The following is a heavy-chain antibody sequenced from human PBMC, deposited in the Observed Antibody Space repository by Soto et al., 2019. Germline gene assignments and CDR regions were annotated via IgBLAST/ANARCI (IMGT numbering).Heavy chain of an antibody. D-gene: IGHD2-21*02. J-gene: IGHJ3*02. V-gene: IGHV4-39*01. Sequence: SETLSLTCTVSGGSISSSSYYWGWIRQPPGKGLEWIGSIYYSGSTYYNPSLKSRVAISVDTSKNQFSLKLSSVTAADTAVYYCARPVRGMLGDRDAFDIWGQGTMVTVSS. CDR2: IYYSGST. CDR3: ARPVRGMLGDRDAFDI. CDR1: GGSISSSSYY.